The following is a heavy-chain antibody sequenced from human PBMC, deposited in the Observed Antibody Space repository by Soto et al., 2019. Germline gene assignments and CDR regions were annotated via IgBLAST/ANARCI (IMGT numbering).Heavy chain of an antibody. V-gene: IGHV1-2*02. CDR2: INPNNGAT. CDR1: RYIFTAYF. CDR3: ASHDPGARFDP. Sequence: QVQLVQSGAEVKKPGASVKVSCKAPRYIFTAYFMHWVRQAHGQGLEWMGWINPNNGATHYGLSFQGRVTMTRDTSISTAYIELSSLGSDDTAVYYCASHDPGARFDPWGQGTLVIVSS. J-gene: IGHJ5*02. D-gene: IGHD1-1*01.